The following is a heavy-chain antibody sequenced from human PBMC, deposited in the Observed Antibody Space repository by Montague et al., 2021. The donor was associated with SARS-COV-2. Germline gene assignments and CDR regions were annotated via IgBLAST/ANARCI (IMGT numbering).Heavy chain of an antibody. CDR1: GFSFAGYA. J-gene: IGHJ6*02. V-gene: IGHV3-23*01. CDR3: AKHSAFHPYYCDMHA. CDR2: ISGGGAST. Sequence: SLRLSCAASGFSFAGYALSWVRRAPGQGLEWVSGISGGGASTYYGDSVQGRFTISRDNSKNTVYLQMNSLRAEDTAVYYCAKHSAFHPYYCDMHAWGQGTTVTVSS. D-gene: IGHD3-16*01.